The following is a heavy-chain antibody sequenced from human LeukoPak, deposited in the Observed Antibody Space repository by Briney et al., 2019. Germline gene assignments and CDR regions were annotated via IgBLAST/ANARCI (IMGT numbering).Heavy chain of an antibody. CDR3: ARGSRDGYNWDY. CDR1: GGSISSYY. D-gene: IGHD5-24*01. V-gene: IGHV4-59*01. Sequence: SETPSLTCTVSGGSISSYYWSWIRQPPGKGLEWIGHIYYSGSTNYNPSLKSRVTISVDTSKNQFSLKLSSVTAADTAVYYCARGSRDGYNWDYWGQGTLVTVSS. CDR2: IYYSGST. J-gene: IGHJ4*02.